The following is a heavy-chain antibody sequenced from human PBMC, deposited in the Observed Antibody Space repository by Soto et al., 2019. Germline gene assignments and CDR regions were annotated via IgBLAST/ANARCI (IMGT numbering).Heavy chain of an antibody. D-gene: IGHD2-2*01. CDR1: GGTFSSYA. J-gene: IGHJ5*02. CDR3: ARFDPIVVVPAATSIWFDP. Sequence: SVKVSCKASGGTFSSYAISWVRQAPGQGLEWMGGIIPIFGTANYAQKFQGRVTITADESTSTAYMELSSLRSEDTAVYYCARFDPIVVVPAATSIWFDPWGQGTLVTV. CDR2: IIPIFGTA. V-gene: IGHV1-69*13.